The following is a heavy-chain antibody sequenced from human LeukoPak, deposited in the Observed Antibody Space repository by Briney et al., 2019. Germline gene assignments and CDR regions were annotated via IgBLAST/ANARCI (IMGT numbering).Heavy chain of an antibody. D-gene: IGHD5-18*01. CDR2: IYSGGAT. J-gene: IGHJ4*02. Sequence: GESLRLSCAASGFTVSSNYMSWVRQAPGKGLEWVSVIYSGGATYYADSVRGRFTISRDSSKNVLCLQMNSLRVEDTAVYFCARYVDTAYWGQGTLVTVSS. V-gene: IGHV3-53*01. CDR3: ARYVDTAY. CDR1: GFTVSSNY.